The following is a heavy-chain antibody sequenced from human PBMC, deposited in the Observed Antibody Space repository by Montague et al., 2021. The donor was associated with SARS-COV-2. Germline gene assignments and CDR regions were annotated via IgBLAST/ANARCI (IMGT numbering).Heavy chain of an antibody. Sequence: SETLSLTCTVSGGSISSSSYYWGWIRQPPGKGLEWIGSIYYSGSTYYNPSLKSRVTIPVDTSKNQFSLKLSSVTAADTAVYYCARRLNYDILTGGALQYYYGMDVWGQGTTVTVSS. D-gene: IGHD3-9*01. CDR2: IYYSGST. CDR3: ARRLNYDILTGGALQYYYGMDV. J-gene: IGHJ6*02. CDR1: GGSISSSSYY. V-gene: IGHV4-39*01.